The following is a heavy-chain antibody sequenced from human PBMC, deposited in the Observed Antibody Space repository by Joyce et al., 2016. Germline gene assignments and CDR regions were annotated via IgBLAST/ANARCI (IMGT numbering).Heavy chain of an antibody. V-gene: IGHV3-7*03. CDR3: MRDSGY. J-gene: IGHJ4*02. CDR1: GFIFSDDW. Sequence: EVQLVESGGGLVQPGGSLRLSCAASGFIFSDDWMNWVRQAPGKGLEWVANINEDGSEKYYVDSVMGRFTISRDNAKNSLFLQMNSLRVEDTAVYYCMRDSGYGGQGTLVTVSS. D-gene: IGHD3-10*01. CDR2: INEDGSEK.